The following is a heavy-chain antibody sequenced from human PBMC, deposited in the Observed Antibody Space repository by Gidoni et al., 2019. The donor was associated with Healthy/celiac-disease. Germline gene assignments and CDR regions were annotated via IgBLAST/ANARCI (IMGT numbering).Heavy chain of an antibody. Sequence: ISRDNSKNTLYLQMNSLRTEDTAVYYCAKESAGYPFAREFDYWGQGTLVTVSS. D-gene: IGHD5-18*01. CDR3: AKESAGYPFAREFDY. V-gene: IGHV3-23*01. J-gene: IGHJ4*02.